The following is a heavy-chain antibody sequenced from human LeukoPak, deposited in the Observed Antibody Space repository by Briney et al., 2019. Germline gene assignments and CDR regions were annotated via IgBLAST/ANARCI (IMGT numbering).Heavy chain of an antibody. CDR2: FDPEDGET. V-gene: IGHV1-24*01. CDR1: GYTLTELS. Sequence: EASVKVSCKVSGYTLTELSMHWVRQAPGKGLEWMGGFDPEDGETIYAQKFQGRVTMTEDTSTDTAYMELSSLRSEDTAVYYCATDIRGYSASYYYGMDVWGQGTTVTVSS. J-gene: IGHJ6*02. CDR3: ATDIRGYSASYYYGMDV. D-gene: IGHD5-12*01.